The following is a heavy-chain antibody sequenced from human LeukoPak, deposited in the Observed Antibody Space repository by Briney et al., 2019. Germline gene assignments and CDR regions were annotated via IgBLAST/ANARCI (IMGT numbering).Heavy chain of an antibody. CDR2: INPNSGGT. Sequence: ASVKGSCKASGYTFTGYYMHWVRQAPGQGLEWMGWINPNSGGTNYAQKVQGRVTMTRDTSISTAYMELSRLRSDDTAVYYCARVGYCSSTSCSGDYWGQGTLVTVSS. V-gene: IGHV1-2*02. D-gene: IGHD2-2*01. CDR3: ARVGYCSSTSCSGDY. J-gene: IGHJ4*02. CDR1: GYTFTGYY.